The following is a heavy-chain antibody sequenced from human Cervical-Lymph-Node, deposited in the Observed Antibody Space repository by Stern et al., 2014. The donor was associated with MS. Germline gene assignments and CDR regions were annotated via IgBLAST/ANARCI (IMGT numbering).Heavy chain of an antibody. CDR3: ARGYSTTYLDY. D-gene: IGHD6-13*01. CDR2: IHPGNGDA. Sequence: QVQLVQSGAEVKKPGASVKVSFKASGYTFTNYGLHWVRQAPGQGPEWMRCIHPGNGDAKYSQNFQDRVTITRDTSANTVYMELRSLRVEDTAMYYCARGYSTTYLDYWGQGTLVTVSS. CDR1: GYTFTNYG. V-gene: IGHV1-3*01. J-gene: IGHJ4*02.